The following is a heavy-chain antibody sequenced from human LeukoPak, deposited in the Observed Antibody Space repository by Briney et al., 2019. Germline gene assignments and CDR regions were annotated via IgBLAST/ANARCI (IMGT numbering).Heavy chain of an antibody. CDR1: GGSFSGYY. Sequence: SETLSLTYAVYGGSFSGYYWSWIRQPPGKGLEWIGEINHSGSTNYNPSLKSRVTISVDTSKNQFSLKLSSVTAADTAVYYCARKEDGILTGYYRWVGGSRSGWFDPWGQGTLVTVSS. CDR2: INHSGST. D-gene: IGHD3-9*01. V-gene: IGHV4-34*01. J-gene: IGHJ5*02. CDR3: ARKEDGILTGYYRWVGGSRSGWFDP.